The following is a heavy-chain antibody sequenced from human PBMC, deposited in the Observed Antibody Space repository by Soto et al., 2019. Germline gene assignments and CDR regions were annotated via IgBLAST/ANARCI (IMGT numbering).Heavy chain of an antibody. D-gene: IGHD6-13*01. CDR1: GYDFTAYD. Sequence: ASVKVSCKASGYDFTAYDINWVRQASGQGLEWMGWMNPINGATGFAQRFQGRVSMTRNTTTDTAYLDLTGLRSDDTAVYYCGRGPSPRAPAGGTPYYFAMDVWGQGTTVTVSS. CDR2: MNPINGAT. J-gene: IGHJ6*02. V-gene: IGHV1-8*02. CDR3: GRGPSPRAPAGGTPYYFAMDV.